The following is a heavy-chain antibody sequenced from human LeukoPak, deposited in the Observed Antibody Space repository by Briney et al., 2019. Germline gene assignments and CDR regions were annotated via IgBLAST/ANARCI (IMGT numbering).Heavy chain of an antibody. Sequence: GGSLRLSCAASGFSFSNYAMTWVRQAPGKGLEWVSTISSSGKSGDKTYYEDSVKGRFTISRDNSKNPLYLQVNRLRAEDTAMYYCLRGGWGSLLDYWGQGTLVTVSS. V-gene: IGHV3-23*01. CDR2: ISSSGKSGDKT. D-gene: IGHD2-21*01. J-gene: IGHJ4*02. CDR3: LRGGWGSLLDY. CDR1: GFSFSNYA.